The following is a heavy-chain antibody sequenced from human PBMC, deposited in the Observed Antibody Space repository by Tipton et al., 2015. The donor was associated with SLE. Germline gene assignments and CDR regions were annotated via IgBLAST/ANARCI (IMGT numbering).Heavy chain of an antibody. J-gene: IGHJ4*02. V-gene: IGHV4-34*01. CDR3: ARDEYRYDTTGYHLLGHFDF. CDR1: GASLNNWY. CDR2: VSHSGNT. D-gene: IGHD3-22*01. Sequence: TLSLTCTLDGASLNNWYWSWVRQPPGEGLEWIGEVSHSGNTNYNPSLKSRVTISVDTSKNQFSLNLSSVTAADTAVYYCARDEYRYDTTGYHLLGHFDFWGQGTLVTVSS.